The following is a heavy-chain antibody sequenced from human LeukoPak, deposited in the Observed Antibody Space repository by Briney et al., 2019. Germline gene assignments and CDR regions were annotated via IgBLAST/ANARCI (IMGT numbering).Heavy chain of an antibody. Sequence: GGSLRLSCAASGFTFSSYGMHWVRQALGKGLEWVAFIRYDGSXKYXADSXXGRFTISRDNSKNTLYLQMNSLRAEDTAVYYCAKSPYSYGADYWGQGTLVTVSS. CDR2: IRYDGSXK. CDR3: AKSPYSYGADY. V-gene: IGHV3-30*02. J-gene: IGHJ4*02. D-gene: IGHD5-18*01. CDR1: GFTFSSYG.